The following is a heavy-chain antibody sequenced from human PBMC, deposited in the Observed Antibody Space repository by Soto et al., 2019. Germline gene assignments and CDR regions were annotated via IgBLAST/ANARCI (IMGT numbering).Heavy chain of an antibody. CDR3: ARGSIAVAGTSTYFDY. J-gene: IGHJ4*02. CDR2: MNPNSGNT. Sequence: ASVKVSCKASGYTFTSYGISWVRQAPGQGLEWMGWMNPNSGNTGYAQKFQGRVTMTRNTSISTAYMELSSLRSEDTAVYYCARGSIAVAGTSTYFDYWGQGTLVTVSS. V-gene: IGHV1-8*02. CDR1: GYTFTSYG. D-gene: IGHD6-19*01.